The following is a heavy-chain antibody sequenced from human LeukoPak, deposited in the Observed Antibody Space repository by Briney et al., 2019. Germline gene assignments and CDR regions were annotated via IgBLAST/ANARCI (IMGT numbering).Heavy chain of an antibody. J-gene: IGHJ6*04. CDR3: AKEFLRYYYDSRSSLDV. D-gene: IGHD3-22*01. Sequence: GGSLRLSCAASGFTFSSYGMHWVRQAPGKGLEWVAFIRYDGSNKYYADSVKGRFTISRDNSKNTLYLQMNSLRAEDTAVYYCAKEFLRYYYDSRSSLDVWGKGTTVTISS. CDR1: GFTFSSYG. V-gene: IGHV3-30*02. CDR2: IRYDGSNK.